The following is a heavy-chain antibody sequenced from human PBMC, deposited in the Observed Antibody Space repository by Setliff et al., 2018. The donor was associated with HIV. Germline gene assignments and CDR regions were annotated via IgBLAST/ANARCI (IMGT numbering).Heavy chain of an antibody. CDR3: ARYKCINFACVGFDI. D-gene: IGHD3-9*01. CDR2: IHYSGIT. J-gene: IGHJ3*02. Sequence: SETLSLTCTVSRDSINGHWWSWIRQPPGKGLEWTGSIHYSGITHYNPSLKSRLTMSVDTSKNQVSLKLTPVTAADTAVYYCARYKCINFACVGFDIWGQGTVVTVSS. V-gene: IGHV4-59*11. CDR1: RDSINGHW.